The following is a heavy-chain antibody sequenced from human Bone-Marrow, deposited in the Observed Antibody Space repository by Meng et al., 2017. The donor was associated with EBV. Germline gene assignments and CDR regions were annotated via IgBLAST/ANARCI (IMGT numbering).Heavy chain of an antibody. CDR2: INHRGST. CDR3: AGGESHLGRGLYFDY. Sequence: QVQLQQWGEGLLKSAXALFPTVAVYGGSFSGYYWSWIRPPPGKGLEWIGEINHRGSTNSNPSLKSRVTISVDTSKNQFSLELTSVTAADTAVYHCAGGESHLGRGLYFDYWGRGTLVTVSS. CDR1: GGSFSGYY. V-gene: IGHV4-34*01. J-gene: IGHJ4*02. D-gene: IGHD3-16*01.